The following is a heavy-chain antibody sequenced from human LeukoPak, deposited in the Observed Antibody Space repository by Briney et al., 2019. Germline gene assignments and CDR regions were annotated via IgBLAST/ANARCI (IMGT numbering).Heavy chain of an antibody. V-gene: IGHV3-7*01. D-gene: IGHD3-22*01. J-gene: IGHJ2*01. CDR2: INQDGSEM. Sequence: GGSLRLSCAASVFTFSNYWMSWVRQAPGKGLEWLANINQDGSEMYYVDSVKGRFTISRDNGKNSLYLQINSLRADDTAVYYCARDQDSMIVVLTTNWYFNLWGRGTLVTVSS. CDR3: ARDQDSMIVVLTTNWYFNL. CDR1: VFTFSNYW.